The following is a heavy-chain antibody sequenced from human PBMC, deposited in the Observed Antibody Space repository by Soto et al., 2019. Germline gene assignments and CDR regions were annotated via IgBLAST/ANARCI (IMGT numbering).Heavy chain of an antibody. CDR1: GFSLRTSGVG. V-gene: IGHV2-5*01. D-gene: IGHD3-3*01. J-gene: IGHJ6*02. Sequence: SGATLVNPTQNIRLSCTFSGFSLRTSGVGEGKISQPPGKDKEWLALIYWNDDKRYSPSLKSRLTITKDTSKNQVVLTMTNMDPVDTATYYCAHSIGANFWSGYWSYYYYGMDVWGQGTTVTVSS. CDR2: IYWNDDK. CDR3: AHSIGANFWSGYWSYYYYGMDV.